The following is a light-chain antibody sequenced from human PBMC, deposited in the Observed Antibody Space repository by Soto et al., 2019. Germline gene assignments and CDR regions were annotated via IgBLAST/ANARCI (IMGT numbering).Light chain of an antibody. CDR2: DAS. CDR3: QQRSNWPPLIS. V-gene: IGKV3-11*01. J-gene: IGKJ5*01. CDR1: QSISSN. Sequence: IALSQSPSKMYIFRGERANLSCRAIQSISSNLAWYQQKPGQAPRLLIYDASNRATGIPARFSGSGSGTDFTLTISSLEPEDFAVYYCQQRSNWPPLISFGQGTRLEI.